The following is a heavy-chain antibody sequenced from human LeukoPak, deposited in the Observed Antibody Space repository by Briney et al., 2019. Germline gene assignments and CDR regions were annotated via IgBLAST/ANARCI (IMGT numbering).Heavy chain of an antibody. CDR3: AREDYSSGNPTIDT. V-gene: IGHV3-21*06. CDR2: IGASGSYM. CDR1: GFTFSRYA. Sequence: GGSLRLSCAASGFTFSRYAMKWVRQAPGKGLEWVSCIGASGSYMYYADSVKGRFTISRDNAKNSMYLQMNSLRAEDAAVYYWAREDYSSGNPTIDTWGQGTLVTVSS. D-gene: IGHD3-10*01. J-gene: IGHJ5*02.